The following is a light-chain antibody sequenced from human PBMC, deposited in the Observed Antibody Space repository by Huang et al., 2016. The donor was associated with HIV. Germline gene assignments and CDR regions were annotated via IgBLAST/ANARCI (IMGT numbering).Light chain of an antibody. CDR1: QSVSSN. CDR3: QQYNNRPFT. V-gene: IGKV3-15*01. Sequence: EIVMTQSPATLSVSPGERATLSCRASQSVSSNLAWYQQKPGQAPRLLIYGASTRATGIPARFSGSGSVTEFTLTISSLQSEDFAVYYCQQYNNRPFTFGPGTKVDIK. J-gene: IGKJ3*01. CDR2: GAS.